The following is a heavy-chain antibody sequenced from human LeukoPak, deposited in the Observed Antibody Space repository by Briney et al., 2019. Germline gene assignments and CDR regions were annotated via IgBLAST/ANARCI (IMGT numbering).Heavy chain of an antibody. CDR3: AKTLGYCSGGSCYSGAIDY. V-gene: IGHV3-23*01. CDR1: GFTFSSYG. D-gene: IGHD2-15*01. J-gene: IGHJ4*02. Sequence: GGSLRLSCAASGFTFSSYGMSWVRQAPGKGLEWVSAISGSGGSTYYADSMKGRFTISRDNSKNTLYLQMNSLRAEDTAVYYCAKTLGYCSGGSCYSGAIDYWGQETLVTVSS. CDR2: ISGSGGST.